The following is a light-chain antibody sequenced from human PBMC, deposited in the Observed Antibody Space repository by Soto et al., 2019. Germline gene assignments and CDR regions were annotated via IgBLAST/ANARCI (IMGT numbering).Light chain of an antibody. CDR2: DAS. J-gene: IGKJ1*01. V-gene: IGKV3D-7*01. Sequence: SGTSWLSKGERASLWFNARQSVGSSYLSWYQQKPGQAPRLLIYDASTRATGVPDRVSGSGSGTEFTLTISSLQAEDCAVYYYLQCYNAPRTVGQGTKVDIK. CDR1: QSVGSSY. CDR3: LQCYNAPRT.